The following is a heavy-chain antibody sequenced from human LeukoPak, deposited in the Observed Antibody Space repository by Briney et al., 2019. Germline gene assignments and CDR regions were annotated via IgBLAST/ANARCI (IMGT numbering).Heavy chain of an antibody. J-gene: IGHJ3*02. Sequence: GGSLRLSCAASGSTFSSHAMSWARQAPGKGLEWVSAVSARGENTYYADSVKGRFTISRDNSRNTLYLQMNSLRADDTAVYFCAREKGVARSSGWHAFDIWRQGALVTDS. CDR3: AREKGVARSSGWHAFDI. V-gene: IGHV3-23*01. D-gene: IGHD6-19*01. CDR2: VSARGENT. CDR1: GSTFSSHA.